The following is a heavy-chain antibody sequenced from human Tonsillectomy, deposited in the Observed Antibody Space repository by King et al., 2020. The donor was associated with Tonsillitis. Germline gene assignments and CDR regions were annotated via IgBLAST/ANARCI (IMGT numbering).Heavy chain of an antibody. CDR2: IIPILGIA. V-gene: IGHV1-69*04. Sequence: QLVQSGAEVKKPGSSVKVSCKASGGTFSSFAINWVRQAPGQRLEWMGRIIPILGIANYALKFQGRLTITADKSTSTAYMELSSLRSEDTAVYYCAIEGITGTTTPPFDYWGQGTLVTVSS. CDR1: GGTFSSFA. J-gene: IGHJ4*02. CDR3: AIEGITGTTTPPFDY. D-gene: IGHD1-20*01.